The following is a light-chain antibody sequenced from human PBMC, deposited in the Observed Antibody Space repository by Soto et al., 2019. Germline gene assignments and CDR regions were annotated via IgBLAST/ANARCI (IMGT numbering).Light chain of an antibody. CDR2: SNY. Sequence: QSVLTQPPSASGTPGQRLTISCSGSSSNIGSKTVNWYQQLPGTAPKLLIYSNYQRPSGVPDRFSGSKSGTSASLAISGLQSEDEAEYYCSAWDASLKGYVFGTGTKVTVL. CDR1: SSNIGSKT. V-gene: IGLV1-44*01. CDR3: SAWDASLKGYV. J-gene: IGLJ1*01.